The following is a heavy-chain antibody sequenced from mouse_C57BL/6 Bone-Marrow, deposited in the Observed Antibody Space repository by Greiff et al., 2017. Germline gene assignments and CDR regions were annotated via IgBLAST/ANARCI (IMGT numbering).Heavy chain of an antibody. V-gene: IGHV14-3*01. D-gene: IGHD1-1*01. Sequence: EVQLQQSVAELVRPGASVKLSCTASGFNIKNTYMHWVKQRPEQGLEWIGRIDPANGNTKYAPKFPGKAPIPADTSSNTAYLQLSSLTSEDTAIYYCASDYYGSSRSDVWGTGTTVTVSS. J-gene: IGHJ1*03. CDR1: GFNIKNTY. CDR2: IDPANGNT. CDR3: ASDYYGSSRSDV.